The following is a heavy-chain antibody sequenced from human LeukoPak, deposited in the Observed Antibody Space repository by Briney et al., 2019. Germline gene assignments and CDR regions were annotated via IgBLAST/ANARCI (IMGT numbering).Heavy chain of an antibody. Sequence: SVKVSCKASGGTFSSYAISWVRQAPGQGLEWMGGIIPIFGTANYAQKFQGRVTITTDESTSTAYMELSSLRSEDTAVYYCARSERLGPYDILTGYYRSFDYWGQGTVVTVSS. J-gene: IGHJ4*02. D-gene: IGHD3-9*01. V-gene: IGHV1-69*05. CDR2: IIPIFGTA. CDR3: ARSERLGPYDILTGYYRSFDY. CDR1: GGTFSSYA.